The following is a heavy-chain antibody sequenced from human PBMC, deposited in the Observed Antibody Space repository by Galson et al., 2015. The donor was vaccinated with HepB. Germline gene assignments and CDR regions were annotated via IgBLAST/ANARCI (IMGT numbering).Heavy chain of an antibody. CDR1: GFPFSNYA. D-gene: IGHD3-10*01. J-gene: IGHJ4*02. CDR2: ILHDAHYR. CDR3: ARRAGASGGFSFDY. V-gene: IGHV3-30*04. Sequence: SLRLSCAASGFPFSNYAMHWVRQTPGKGLEWMTVILHDAHYRYYADSVEGRFTVSRDNSKNTVYLQMNSLRPEDTAMYYCARRAGASGGFSFDYWGQGSLVTVSS.